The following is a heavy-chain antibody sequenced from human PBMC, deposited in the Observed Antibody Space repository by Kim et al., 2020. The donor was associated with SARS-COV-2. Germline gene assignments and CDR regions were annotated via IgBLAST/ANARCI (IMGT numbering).Heavy chain of an antibody. J-gene: IGHJ4*02. Sequence: GGSLRLSCSASGFTFSTYAMYWVRQAPGKGLEYVSSISRSGRTIDYADSMKGRSTISRDNSKNMLYLQVSSLRPEDTAVYYCVKEVMPTSGTNYFDYWGQGALFTVSS. CDR3: VKEVMPTSGTNYFDY. V-gene: IGHV3-64D*09. CDR2: ISRSGRTI. D-gene: IGHD2-8*01. CDR1: GFTFSTYA.